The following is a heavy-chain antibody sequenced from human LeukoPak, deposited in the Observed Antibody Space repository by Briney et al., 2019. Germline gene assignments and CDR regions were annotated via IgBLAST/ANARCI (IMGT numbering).Heavy chain of an antibody. J-gene: IGHJ4*02. CDR1: GYSFTNYW. CDR2: IHPGDSNT. D-gene: IGHD3-10*01. CDR3: ARHSGSGSYRSAFGY. V-gene: IGHV5-51*01. Sequence: GESLKISYKGSGYSFTNYWIGWVRQMPGKGLEWMGIIHPGDSNTIYSPSFQGQVTISADKSISTAYLQWSSLKASDSATYYCARHSGSGSYRSAFGYWGQGTLVTVSS.